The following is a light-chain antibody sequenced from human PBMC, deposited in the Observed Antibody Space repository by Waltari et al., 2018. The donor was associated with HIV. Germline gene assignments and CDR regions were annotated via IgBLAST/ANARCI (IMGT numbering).Light chain of an antibody. CDR3: QQRSKWPPLT. CDR2: DAS. CDR1: QSVTTY. J-gene: IGKJ4*01. V-gene: IGKV3-11*01. Sequence: DIVLTQSPATLSLSPGERATLSCRASQSVTTYLAWYQQKPGQAPRLLIYDASNRASGIPARFSGSWSGTDFTLTISSLEPEDFAVYYCQQRSKWPPLTFGGGTKVEIK.